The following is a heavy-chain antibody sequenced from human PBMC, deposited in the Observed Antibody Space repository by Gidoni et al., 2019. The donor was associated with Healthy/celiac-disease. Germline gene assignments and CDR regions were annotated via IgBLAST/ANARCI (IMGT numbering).Heavy chain of an antibody. CDR1: GFTFSSYA. J-gene: IGHJ4*02. V-gene: IGHV3-23*01. Sequence: EVQLLESGGGLVQPGGSLRPSCAASGFTFSSYAMSWVRQAPGKGREWVSVISGSGACTYYADSVKGRFTISRDNSKNTLYLQMNSLRAEDTAVYYCAKNFNKVVPALVDYWGQGTLVTVSS. D-gene: IGHD2-2*01. CDR2: ISGSGACT. CDR3: AKNFNKVVPALVDY.